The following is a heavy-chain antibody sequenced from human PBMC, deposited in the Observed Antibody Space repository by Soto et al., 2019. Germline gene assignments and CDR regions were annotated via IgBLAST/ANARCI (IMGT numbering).Heavy chain of an antibody. D-gene: IGHD2-15*01. CDR3: AKDFYRGADIVVVVAATQYYYYYGMDV. CDR1: GFTFGSSG. CDR2: ISYDGSNK. V-gene: IGHV3-30*18. J-gene: IGHJ6*02. Sequence: GGSVRLSFAASGFTFGSSGMHWVRQAPGKGLECVAVISYDGSNKYYADSVKGRFTISRDNSKNTLYLQMNSLRAEDTAVYYCAKDFYRGADIVVVVAATQYYYYYGMDVWGQGTTVTFSS.